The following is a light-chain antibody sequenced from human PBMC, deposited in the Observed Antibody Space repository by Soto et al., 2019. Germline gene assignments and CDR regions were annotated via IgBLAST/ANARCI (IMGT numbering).Light chain of an antibody. CDR3: SSYTSSSTLV. CDR2: DVS. J-gene: IGLJ2*01. CDR1: SSDVGGYNY. Sequence: QSVLTQPASVSGSPGQSITISCTGTSSDVGGYNYVSWYQQHPGKAPKLMIYDVSNRPSGVSNRFSGSKSGNTASLTISGLQAEDEADYYCSSYTSSSTLVFGGGTKPTV. V-gene: IGLV2-14*01.